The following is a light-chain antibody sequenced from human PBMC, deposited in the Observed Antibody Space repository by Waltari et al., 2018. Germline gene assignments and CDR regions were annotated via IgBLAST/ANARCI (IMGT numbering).Light chain of an antibody. J-gene: IGKJ5*01. Sequence: EIVLTQSPATLSLSPGERATLSCRARQSVSSYLAWYQQKPGQAPRLLIYDASNRATGIPARFSGSGSGTDFTLTVSSLEPEDFAVYYCQQRSNWPITFGQGTRLDIK. CDR1: QSVSSY. V-gene: IGKV3-11*01. CDR3: QQRSNWPIT. CDR2: DAS.